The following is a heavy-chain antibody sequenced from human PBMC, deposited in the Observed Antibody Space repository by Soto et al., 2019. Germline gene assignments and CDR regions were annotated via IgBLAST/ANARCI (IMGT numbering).Heavy chain of an antibody. Sequence: SETLSLTCTVSGDSVSSVGFHWAWLRRPPGKGLEWIGYIYNGGSTYYNPSLKSRVTISVDTSKNQFSLKVSSVTAADTAVYYCARHRNWKVDYWGQGTLVTVSS. CDR2: IYNGGST. D-gene: IGHD1-1*01. CDR1: GDSVSSVGFH. V-gene: IGHV4-39*01. J-gene: IGHJ4*02. CDR3: ARHRNWKVDY.